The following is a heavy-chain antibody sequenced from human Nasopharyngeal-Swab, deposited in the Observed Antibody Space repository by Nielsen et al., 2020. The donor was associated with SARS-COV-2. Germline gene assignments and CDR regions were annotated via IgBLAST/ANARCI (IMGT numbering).Heavy chain of an antibody. CDR1: GYSFTSYW. J-gene: IGHJ6*03. Sequence: GESLKISCQGSGYSFTSYWISWVRQMPGKGLEWMGRIDPSDSYTNYSPSFQGHVTISADKSISTAYLPWSSLKASDTAMYYCATASGSYYHYYYMDVWGKGTTVTVSS. CDR3: ATASGSYYHYYYMDV. V-gene: IGHV5-10-1*01. D-gene: IGHD1-26*01. CDR2: IDPSDSYT.